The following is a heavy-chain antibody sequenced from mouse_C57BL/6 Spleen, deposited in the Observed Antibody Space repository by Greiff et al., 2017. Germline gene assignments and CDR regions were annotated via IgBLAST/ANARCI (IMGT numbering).Heavy chain of an antibody. CDR3: ERECSNTVVVLDY. J-gene: IGHJ2*01. V-gene: IGHV1-55*01. CDR1: CYTFTSYW. D-gene: IGHD1-1*01. CDR2: IYPGSGST. Sequence: VQLKQPGAELVKPGASVMLSCKASCYTFTSYWITWVKQRPGQGLEWIGDIYPGSGSTNYNEKFKSNATLTVDTSSSTAYMQLSSLTSEDSAVYYCERECSNTVVVLDYWGQGTTLTVSS.